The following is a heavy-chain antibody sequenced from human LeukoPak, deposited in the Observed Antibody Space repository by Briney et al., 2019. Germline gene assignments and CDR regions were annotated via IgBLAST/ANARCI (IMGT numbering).Heavy chain of an antibody. CDR2: IYYSGST. D-gene: IGHD3-16*01. Sequence: PSETLSLTCTVSGGSISSSSYYWSWIRQPPGKGLEWIGYIYYSGSTNYNPSLKSRVTISVDTSKNQFSLKLSSVTAADTAVYYCARLLRWFDPWGQGTLVTVSS. CDR1: GGSISSSSYY. J-gene: IGHJ5*02. CDR3: ARLLRWFDP. V-gene: IGHV4-61*05.